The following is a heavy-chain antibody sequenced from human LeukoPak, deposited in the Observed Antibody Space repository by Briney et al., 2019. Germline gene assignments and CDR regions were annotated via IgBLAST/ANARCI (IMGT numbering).Heavy chain of an antibody. CDR1: GFSLSTSGGG. CDR2: IYWDDDK. CDR3: AHTRDSSGIDRDAFDI. J-gene: IGHJ3*02. Sequence: SGPTLVNPTQTLTMTCTFSGFSLSTSGGGVGWIGQPPGKALEWLALIYWDDDKRYSPSLKSRLTITNDTSKNQVVLTMTNMHPVDTATYYCAHTRDSSGIDRDAFDIWGQGTMVTVSS. V-gene: IGHV2-5*02. D-gene: IGHD3-22*01.